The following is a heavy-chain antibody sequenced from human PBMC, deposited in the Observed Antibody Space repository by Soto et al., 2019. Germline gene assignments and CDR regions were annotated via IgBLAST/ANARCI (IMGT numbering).Heavy chain of an antibody. J-gene: IGHJ3*02. Sequence: EVQLVESGGGLVQPGRSLRLSCAASGFTFDDYAMHWVRQAPGKGLEWVSGISWNSGSIGYADSVKGRFTISRDNAKSTLYLQMNSLRAEDTALYYCAKAWRGGYGGDAFDIWGQGTMVTVSS. CDR2: ISWNSGSI. CDR3: AKAWRGGYGGDAFDI. CDR1: GFTFDDYA. V-gene: IGHV3-9*01. D-gene: IGHD1-26*01.